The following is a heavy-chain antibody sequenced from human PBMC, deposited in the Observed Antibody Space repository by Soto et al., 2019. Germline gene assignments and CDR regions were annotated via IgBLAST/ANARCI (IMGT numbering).Heavy chain of an antibody. J-gene: IGHJ4*02. CDR3: AKVGAYYYDSSGPFDY. CDR2: ISWNSGSI. D-gene: IGHD3-22*01. V-gene: IGHV3-9*01. CDR1: GFTFDDYA. Sequence: EVQLVESGGGLVQPGRSLRLSCAASGFTFDDYAMHWVRQAPGKGLEWVSGISWNSGSIGYADSVKGRFTISRDNAKNSLYLQMNSLRAEDTALYYCAKVGAYYYDSSGPFDYWGQVTLVTVSS.